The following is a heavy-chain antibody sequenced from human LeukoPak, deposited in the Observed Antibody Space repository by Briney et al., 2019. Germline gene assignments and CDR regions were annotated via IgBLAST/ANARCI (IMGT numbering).Heavy chain of an antibody. CDR2: IYTSGST. J-gene: IGHJ2*01. CDR3: AAQTLPGWYFHV. V-gene: IGHV4-4*07. Sequence: SETLSLTCTVSGGSISSYYWSWIRQPAGKGLEWIGRIYTSGSTNYNPSLKSRVTMSVDTSKNQFSLNVRSVTAADTAVYYCAAQTLPGWYFHVWGRGTLVAVSS. CDR1: GGSISSYY.